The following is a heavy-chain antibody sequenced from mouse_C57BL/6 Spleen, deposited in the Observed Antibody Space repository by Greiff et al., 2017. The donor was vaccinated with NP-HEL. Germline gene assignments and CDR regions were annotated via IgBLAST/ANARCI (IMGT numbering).Heavy chain of an antibody. CDR3: ARKRFYGSSPLAMDY. CDR1: GYTFTDYY. D-gene: IGHD1-1*01. V-gene: IGHV1-19*01. CDR2: INPYNGGT. Sequence: EVKLVESGPVLVKPGASVKMSCKASGYTFTDYYMNWVKQSHGKSLEWIGVINPYNGGTSYNQKFKGKATLTVDKSSSTAYMELNSLTSEDSAVYYCARKRFYGSSPLAMDYWGQGTSVTVSS. J-gene: IGHJ4*01.